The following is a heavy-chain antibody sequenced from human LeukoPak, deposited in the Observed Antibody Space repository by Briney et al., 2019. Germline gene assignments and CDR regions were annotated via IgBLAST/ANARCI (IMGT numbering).Heavy chain of an antibody. V-gene: IGHV4-59*01. CDR2: ISYSGNT. J-gene: IGHJ3*02. D-gene: IGHD2-15*01. CDR1: GGSISPYH. CDR3: AKGYCSGGSCFSAFDI. Sequence: SETLSLTCTVSGGSISPYHWSWIRQPPGKGLEWIGYISYSGNTNYNPSLRSRVTISADTSKNQFSLNLTSVTAADTAMYYCAKGYCSGGSCFSAFDIWGRGTMVSVSS.